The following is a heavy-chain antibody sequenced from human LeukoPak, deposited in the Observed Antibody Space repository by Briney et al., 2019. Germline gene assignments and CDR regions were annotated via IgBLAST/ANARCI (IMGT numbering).Heavy chain of an antibody. J-gene: IGHJ4*02. D-gene: IGHD1-26*01. CDR1: GFTFSSYA. CDR2: ISGSGGST. Sequence: GGSLRLSCAASGFTFSSYAMSWVRQAPGKGLEWVSAISGSGGSTYYADSVKGRFIISRDNSKNTVYLQMNSLRAEDTAVYYCARYSGTFSNSYFDCWGQGTLVTVSS. CDR3: ARYSGTFSNSYFDC. V-gene: IGHV3-23*01.